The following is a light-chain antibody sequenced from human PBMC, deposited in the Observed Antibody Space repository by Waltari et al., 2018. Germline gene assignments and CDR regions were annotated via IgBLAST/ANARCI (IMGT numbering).Light chain of an antibody. CDR3: HQHYTTPWT. V-gene: IGKV4-1*01. J-gene: IGKJ1*01. Sequence: DIVMTQSPDSLAVSLGDRATINCKSSQTVLYRDNNKNYLTWYQQKPGQPPKLLFSWASNRESGVPDRLSASGSGTDFTLTISSLQAEDVAVYYCHQHYTTPWTFGQGTKVEIK. CDR2: WAS. CDR1: QTVLYRDNNKNY.